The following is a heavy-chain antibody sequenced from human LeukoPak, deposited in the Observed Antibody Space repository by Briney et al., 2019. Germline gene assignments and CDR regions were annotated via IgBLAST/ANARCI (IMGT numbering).Heavy chain of an antibody. Sequence: PSETLSLTCAVYGVSCSGYYWSWIRHPPGKGLEWIGEINHSGSTNYNPSLKSRVTISVDTSKNQFSLKLSSVTAADTAVYYCARGRGVAARRYFDYWGQGTLVTVSS. CDR1: GVSCSGYY. D-gene: IGHD6-6*01. J-gene: IGHJ4*02. CDR3: ARGRGVAARRYFDY. V-gene: IGHV4-34*01. CDR2: INHSGST.